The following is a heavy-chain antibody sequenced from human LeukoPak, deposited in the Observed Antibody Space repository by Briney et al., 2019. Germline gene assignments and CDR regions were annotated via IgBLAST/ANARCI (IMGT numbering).Heavy chain of an antibody. V-gene: IGHV3-23*01. CDR3: AKGSSTSWKIVRYYYYYYMDV. CDR1: GFTFSSSA. Sequence: GGSLRLSCAASGFTFSSSAMSWVRQAPGKGLEWVSNISGSGSGGSTYYADSVKGRFTISRDNSKNTLYLQMNSLRAEDTAVYYCAKGSSTSWKIVRYYYYYYMDVWGKGTTVTVSS. CDR2: ISGSGSGGST. D-gene: IGHD2-2*01. J-gene: IGHJ6*03.